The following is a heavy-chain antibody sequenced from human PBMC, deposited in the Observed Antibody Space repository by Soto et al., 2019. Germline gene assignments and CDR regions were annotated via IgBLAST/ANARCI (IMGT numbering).Heavy chain of an antibody. CDR2: IYWDDDK. CDR1: GFSLSTSGVG. Sequence: SGPTLVKPTQTLTLTCTFSGFSLSTSGVGVGWIRQPPGNTLEWLALIYWDDDKRYSPSLKSRLTITKDTSQNPVVLTMTTMDPGDTDSYYCAVRRGSWDYWGQGTLVTVSS. V-gene: IGHV2-5*02. J-gene: IGHJ4*02. D-gene: IGHD3-10*01. CDR3: AVRRGSWDY.